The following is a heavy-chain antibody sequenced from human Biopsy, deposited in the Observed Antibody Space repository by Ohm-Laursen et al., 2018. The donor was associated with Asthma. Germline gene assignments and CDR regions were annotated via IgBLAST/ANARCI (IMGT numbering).Heavy chain of an antibody. CDR2: ISYDGNHK. CDR1: GFMFRSFG. CDR3: AKRRGYSGHDNDY. V-gene: IGHV3-30*18. Sequence: SLRLSCAASGFMFRSFGMHWVRQAPGKGLEWVAVISYDGNHKFYEDSVKGRFTISRDNSKNTLYLQMNSLRTEDKTVYYCAKRRGYSGHDNDYWGQGTLVIVSS. J-gene: IGHJ4*02. D-gene: IGHD5-12*01.